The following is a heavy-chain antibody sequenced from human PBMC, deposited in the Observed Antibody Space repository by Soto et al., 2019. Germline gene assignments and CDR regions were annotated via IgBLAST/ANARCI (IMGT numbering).Heavy chain of an antibody. CDR3: AKSPHKSNLDSALVAY. J-gene: IGHJ4*02. CDR1: GFTFSTYG. D-gene: IGHD4-4*01. CDR2: ISFDGTNK. V-gene: IGHV3-30*18. Sequence: GGSLRLSCAASGFTFSTYGMHWVRQAPGKGLEGVAFISFDGTNKYFTDSVKGRFTLSRDNSKNTLYLQMNSLRAEDTGVYYCAKSPHKSNLDSALVAYWGQRTLVTVSS.